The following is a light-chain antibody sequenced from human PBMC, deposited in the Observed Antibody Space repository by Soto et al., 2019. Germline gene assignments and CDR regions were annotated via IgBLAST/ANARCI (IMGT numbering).Light chain of an antibody. CDR2: DAS. J-gene: IGKJ4*01. CDR1: QSVSSY. V-gene: IGKV3-11*01. Sequence: EIVLTQSPATLSLSPGERATLSCRASQSVSSYLAWYQQKPGQAPRLLIYDASNRATGIPARFSGSGSGTDFTLTISSLETEDFAVYFCQQRSNWLLTFGGGTKVELK. CDR3: QQRSNWLLT.